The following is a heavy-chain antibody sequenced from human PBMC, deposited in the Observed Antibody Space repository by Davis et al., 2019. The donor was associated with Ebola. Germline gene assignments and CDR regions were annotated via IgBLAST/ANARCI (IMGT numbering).Heavy chain of an antibody. V-gene: IGHV3-7*01. D-gene: IGHD4-17*01. J-gene: IGHJ6*02. Sequence: PGGSLRLSCAASGFTFRSYWMSWVRQAPGKGLEWVANINQDGSEKYYVDSVKGRFTISRDNAKKSVYLQMNSLRVEDTAVYYCARVHDYGDSHYGMDVWGQGTTVTVSS. CDR3: ARVHDYGDSHYGMDV. CDR1: GFTFRSYW. CDR2: INQDGSEK.